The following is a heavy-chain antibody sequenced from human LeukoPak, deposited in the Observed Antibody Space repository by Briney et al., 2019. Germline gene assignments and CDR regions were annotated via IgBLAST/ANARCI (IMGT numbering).Heavy chain of an antibody. Sequence: SETLSLTCTVSGGSISSYYWSWIRQPPGKGLEWIGYIYYSGSTNYNPSLKSRVTISVDTSKNQFSLKPSSVTAADTAVYYCARESTPNWNDVSGWFDPWGQGTLVTVSS. V-gene: IGHV4-59*01. D-gene: IGHD1-20*01. CDR3: ARESTPNWNDVSGWFDP. J-gene: IGHJ5*02. CDR1: GGSISSYY. CDR2: IYYSGST.